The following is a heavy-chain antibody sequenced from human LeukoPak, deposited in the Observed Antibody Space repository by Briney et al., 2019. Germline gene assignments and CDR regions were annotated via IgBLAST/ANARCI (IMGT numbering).Heavy chain of an antibody. CDR3: ARGAGYNYPYYFDY. D-gene: IGHD5-24*01. J-gene: IGHJ4*02. Sequence: PGGSLRLSCAASGFTVSSNYMSWVRQAPGKGLEWVSVIYGGGNIYYADSVEGRFTISRGNSKNTLYLQMNSLRAEDTAVYYCARGAGYNYPYYFDYWGQGTLVTVSS. CDR2: IYGGGNI. CDR1: GFTVSSNY. V-gene: IGHV3-53*01.